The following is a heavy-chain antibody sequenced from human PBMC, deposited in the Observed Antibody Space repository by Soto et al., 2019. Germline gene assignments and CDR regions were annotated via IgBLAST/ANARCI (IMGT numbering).Heavy chain of an antibody. CDR1: GFTFSSST. V-gene: IGHV3-23*01. Sequence: GGSLRLSCTASGFTFSSSTMTWVRQAPGKGLEWVSTISAGGGTTYYSDSVKDRFTISRDNSKNTVYLQMNSLRAEDTAVFYCAKGRYGSGTQPYHENWGQGTLVTVSS. CDR2: ISAGGGTT. D-gene: IGHD3-10*01. J-gene: IGHJ4*02. CDR3: AKGRYGSGTQPYHEN.